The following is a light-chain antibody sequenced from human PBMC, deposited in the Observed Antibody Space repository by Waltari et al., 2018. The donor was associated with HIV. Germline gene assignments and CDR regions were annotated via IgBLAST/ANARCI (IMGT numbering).Light chain of an antibody. V-gene: IGLV1-44*01. CDR3: ATXDDXXXXXV. CDR1: XSNIGSNT. CDR2: XNX. J-gene: IGLJ3*02. Sequence: QSVLTXPPXASXTPXQRXTXPCXXSXSNIGSNTVNWYRQLPGTAXKLXIYXNXQRPSGVPXRFSXXKSXTSAXLAISGXQSDYEADYYCATXDDXXXXXVXXXGTKLTVL.